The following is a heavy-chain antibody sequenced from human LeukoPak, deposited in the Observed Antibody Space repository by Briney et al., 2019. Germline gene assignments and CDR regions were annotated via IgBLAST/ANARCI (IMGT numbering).Heavy chain of an antibody. Sequence: GGSLRLSCAASGFTFSSYIMNCVRQAPGKGLEGVAFIWYDGNNKYYADSVKGRFTIYRDNSKNQLYMQMNSLRAEDTAVYYCAKDRGWELKLFDYWGQGTLVTVSS. CDR2: IWYDGNNK. V-gene: IGHV3-30*02. CDR1: GFTFSSYI. D-gene: IGHD1-26*01. J-gene: IGHJ4*02. CDR3: AKDRGWELKLFDY.